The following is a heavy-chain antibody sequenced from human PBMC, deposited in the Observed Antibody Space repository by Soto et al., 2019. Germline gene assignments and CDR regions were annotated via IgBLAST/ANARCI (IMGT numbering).Heavy chain of an antibody. CDR3: ARHMMDDYIWGSYRRPYYFDY. V-gene: IGHV4-34*01. D-gene: IGHD3-16*02. Sequence: PSETLSLTCAVYGGSFSGYYWSWIRQPPGKGLEWIGEINHSGSTNYNPSLKSRVTISVDTSKNQFSLKLSSVTAADTAVYYCARHMMDDYIWGSYRRPYYFDYWGQGTLVTVS. CDR1: GGSFSGYY. J-gene: IGHJ4*02. CDR2: INHSGST.